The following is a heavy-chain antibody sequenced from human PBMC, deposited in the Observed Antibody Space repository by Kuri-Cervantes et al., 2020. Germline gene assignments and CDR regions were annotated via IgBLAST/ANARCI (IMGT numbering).Heavy chain of an antibody. CDR1: GFTFSTYA. D-gene: IGHD1-7*01. CDR3: ARGGEGWNYGYFQH. V-gene: IGHV3-30*04. CDR2: ISYDGSNK. J-gene: IGHJ1*01. Sequence: GGSLRLSCAASGFTFSTYATHWVRQAPGKGLEWVAVISYDGSNKYYADSVKGRFTISRDNSKNTLYLQMNSLRAEDTAVYYCARGGEGWNYGYFQHWGQGTLVTVSS.